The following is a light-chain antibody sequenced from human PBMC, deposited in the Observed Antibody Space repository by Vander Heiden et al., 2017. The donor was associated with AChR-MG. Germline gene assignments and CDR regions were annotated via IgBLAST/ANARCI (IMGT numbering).Light chain of an antibody. CDR2: LGS. V-gene: IGKV2-28*01. CDR3: MQALQTPWST. Sequence: DIVMTQSPLSLPVTPGEPASISCRSSQSLLHSNGYNYLDWYLQKPGQSPQLLIYLGSNRASGVPDRFSGSGSGTDFTLKISRVEAEDVGVYYCMQALQTPWSTFGGRTKMEIK. J-gene: IGKJ4*01. CDR1: QSLLHSNGYNY.